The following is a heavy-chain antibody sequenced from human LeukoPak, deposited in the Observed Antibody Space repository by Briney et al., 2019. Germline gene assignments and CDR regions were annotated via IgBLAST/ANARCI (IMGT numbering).Heavy chain of an antibody. V-gene: IGHV4-4*07. D-gene: IGHD3-10*01. Sequence: NSSETLSLTCTVSDASVTTYSWSWLRQPAGKGLEWIGRVYPSGATKYNPSLKSRVTISADTSKSQFSLKLPSVTAADTAVYYCARDHYGSGSYKAYFDYWGHGIQVTVSS. J-gene: IGHJ4*01. CDR3: ARDHYGSGSYKAYFDY. CDR2: VYPSGAT. CDR1: DASVTTYS.